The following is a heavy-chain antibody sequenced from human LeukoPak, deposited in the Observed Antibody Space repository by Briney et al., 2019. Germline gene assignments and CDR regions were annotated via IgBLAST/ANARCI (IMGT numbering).Heavy chain of an antibody. J-gene: IGHJ4*02. D-gene: IGHD1-1*01. CDR1: GYSISSGYY. CDR3: AREWLTTGTTGLDY. V-gene: IGHV4-38-2*02. Sequence: SETLSLTCTVSGYSISSGYYWGWIRQPPGKGLEWIGSIYHSGSTYYNPSPKSRVTISVDTSKNQFSLKLSSVTAADTAVYYCAREWLTTGTTGLDYWGQGTLVTVSS. CDR2: IYHSGST.